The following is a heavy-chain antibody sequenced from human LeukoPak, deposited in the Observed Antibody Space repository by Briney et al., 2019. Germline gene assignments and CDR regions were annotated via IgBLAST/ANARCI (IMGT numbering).Heavy chain of an antibody. CDR1: GFTFSSYS. Sequence: GGPLRLSCAASGFTFSSYSMNWVRQAPGKGLEWVSSTSSSSSYIYYADSVKGRFTISRDNARNSLYLQMNSLRAEDTAVYYCARDPPMTTVTDEYFQHWGQGTLVTVSS. CDR2: TSSSSSYI. CDR3: ARDPPMTTVTDEYFQH. J-gene: IGHJ1*01. D-gene: IGHD4-4*01. V-gene: IGHV3-21*01.